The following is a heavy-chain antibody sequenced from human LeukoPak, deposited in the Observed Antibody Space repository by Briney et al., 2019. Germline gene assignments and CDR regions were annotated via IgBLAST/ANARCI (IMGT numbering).Heavy chain of an antibody. CDR2: INTNTGNP. CDR3: ARDWYDILAGYSHPSDY. J-gene: IGHJ4*02. D-gene: IGHD3-9*01. Sequence: ASEKVSWKASGYTFTSYATNWVRQAPGQGLEWMGCINTNTGNPTYAQGFTGRFVFSLDTSVSTAYLQISSLKAEDTAVYYCARDWYDILAGYSHPSDYWGQGTLVTVSS. V-gene: IGHV7-4-1*02. CDR1: GYTFTSYA.